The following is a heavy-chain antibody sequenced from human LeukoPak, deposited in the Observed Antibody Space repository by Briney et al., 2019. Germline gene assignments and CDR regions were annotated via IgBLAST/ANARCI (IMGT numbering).Heavy chain of an antibody. V-gene: IGHV4-34*01. D-gene: IGHD4-17*01. CDR3: ARSLMTTVTTFDY. CDR1: GGSFSGYY. CDR2: INHSGST. J-gene: IGHJ4*02. Sequence: SETLSLTCAVYGGSFSGYYWSWIRQPPGKGLEWIGEINHSGSTNYNPSLKSRVTISVDTSKNQFSLKLSSVTAADTAVYYCARSLMTTVTTFDYWGQGTLVTVSS.